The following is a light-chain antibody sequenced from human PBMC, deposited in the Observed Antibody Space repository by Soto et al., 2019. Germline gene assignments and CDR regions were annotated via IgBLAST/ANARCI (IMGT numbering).Light chain of an antibody. V-gene: IGLV2-14*03. J-gene: IGLJ2*01. Sequence: QSALTQSASVSGSPGQSITISCTGTSSDVGIYNYVSWYQHHPGKVPRLIIYDVTHRPSGVSNRFSGSKSGNTASLTISGLQAEDEADYYCSSYSSTSTPVVFGGGTKVTVL. CDR2: DVT. CDR3: SSYSSTSTPVV. CDR1: SSDVGIYNY.